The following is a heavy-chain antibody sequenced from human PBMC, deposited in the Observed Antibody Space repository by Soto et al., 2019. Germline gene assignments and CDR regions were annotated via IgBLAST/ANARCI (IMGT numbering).Heavy chain of an antibody. CDR3: ASPEADSGYDTFDPFDI. V-gene: IGHV1-69*02. J-gene: IGHJ3*02. D-gene: IGHD5-12*01. Sequence: QVQLVQSGAEVKKPGSSVKVSCKASGGTFSSYTISWVRQAPGQGLEWMGRIIPILGIENYAQKFQGRVTITADKSTSTAYMELSSLRSEDTAVYYCASPEADSGYDTFDPFDIWGQGTMVTVSS. CDR1: GGTFSSYT. CDR2: IIPILGIE.